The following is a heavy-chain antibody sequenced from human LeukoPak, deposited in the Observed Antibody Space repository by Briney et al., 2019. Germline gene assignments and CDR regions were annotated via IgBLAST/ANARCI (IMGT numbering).Heavy chain of an antibody. J-gene: IGHJ3*02. CDR3: ARGGGTMVRGVIIYHAFDI. D-gene: IGHD3-10*01. Sequence: SETLSLTCTVSGGSISSYQWSWIRQPPGKGLEWIGNIYDSGSANYNPSLKSRVVISVDTSRDQISLNLTPVTAADTAVYYCARGGGTMVRGVIIYHAFDIWGQGTMVTVSS. CDR1: GGSISSYQ. CDR2: IYDSGSA. V-gene: IGHV4-59*08.